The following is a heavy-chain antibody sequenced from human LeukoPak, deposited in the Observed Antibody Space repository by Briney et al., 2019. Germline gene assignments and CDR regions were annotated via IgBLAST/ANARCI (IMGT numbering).Heavy chain of an antibody. D-gene: IGHD6-19*01. Sequence: SVKVSCKASGYTFTSYDINWVRQAPGQGLEWMGRIIPILGIANYAQKFQGRVTITADKSTSTAYMELSSLRSEDTAVYYCARVERRSFDYWGQGTLVTVSS. CDR3: ARVERRSFDY. CDR1: GYTFTSYD. CDR2: IIPILGIA. J-gene: IGHJ4*02. V-gene: IGHV1-69*04.